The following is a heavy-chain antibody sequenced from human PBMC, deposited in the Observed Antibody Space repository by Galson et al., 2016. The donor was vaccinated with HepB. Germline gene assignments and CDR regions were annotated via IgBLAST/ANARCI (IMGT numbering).Heavy chain of an antibody. CDR1: GFTFSSYG. CDR2: INSGSSTL. J-gene: IGHJ4*02. CDR3: ARDFRLHSDHAL. D-gene: IGHD2-15*01. V-gene: IGHV3-48*02. Sequence: SLRLSCAASGFTFSSYGMNWVRQAPGKGLEWVSYINSGSSTLCYADSVQGRFTVSRDNAGDALFLLMNSLRDEDTALYYCARDFRLHSDHALWGQGTLVTVSS.